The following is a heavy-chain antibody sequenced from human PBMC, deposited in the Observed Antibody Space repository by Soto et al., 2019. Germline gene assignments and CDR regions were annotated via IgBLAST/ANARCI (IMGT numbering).Heavy chain of an antibody. V-gene: IGHV3-30-3*01. Sequence: QVQLVESGGGVVQPGRSLRLSCAASGFTFMSYAMHWVRQAPGKGLEWLAVISFDGSTEYYADSVKGRFTISRDNSKNTVYLQVNSLRSEDTAVYYCARSRHGSGSYTHFYYSLDVCGQGTTVTVSS. D-gene: IGHD3-10*01. CDR2: ISFDGSTE. CDR1: GFTFMSYA. CDR3: ARSRHGSGSYTHFYYSLDV. J-gene: IGHJ6*02.